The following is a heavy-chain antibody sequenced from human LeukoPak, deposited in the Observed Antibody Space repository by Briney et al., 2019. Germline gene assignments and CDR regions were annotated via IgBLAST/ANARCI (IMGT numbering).Heavy chain of an antibody. D-gene: IGHD2-2*01. J-gene: IGHJ3*02. Sequence: PGGSLRLSCAASGFTFSNAWMSWVRQAPGKGLEWVGRIKSKTDGGTTDYAAPVKGRFTISRDDSKNTLYLQMNSLKTEDTAVYYCTTITVLGYCSSTGCYDDRGAFDIWGQGTMVTVSS. CDR1: GFTFSNAW. CDR3: TTITVLGYCSSTGCYDDRGAFDI. CDR2: IKSKTDGGTT. V-gene: IGHV3-15*01.